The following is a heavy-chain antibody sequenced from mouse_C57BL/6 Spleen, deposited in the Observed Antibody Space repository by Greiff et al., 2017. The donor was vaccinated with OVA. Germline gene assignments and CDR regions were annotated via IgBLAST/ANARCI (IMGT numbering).Heavy chain of an antibody. J-gene: IGHJ3*01. V-gene: IGHV1-72*01. D-gene: IGHD2-1*01. Sequence: VQLQQPGAELVKPGASVKLSCKASGYTFTSYWMHWVKQRPGRGLEWIGRIDPNSGGTKYNEKFKSKATLTVDKASSTAYMQLSSLTSEDSAVYYCAREEGIYYGNPWFAYWGQGTLVTVSA. CDR1: GYTFTSYW. CDR3: AREEGIYYGNPWFAY. CDR2: IDPNSGGT.